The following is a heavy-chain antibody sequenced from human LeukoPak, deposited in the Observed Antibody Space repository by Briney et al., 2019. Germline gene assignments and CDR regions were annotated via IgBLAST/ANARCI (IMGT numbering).Heavy chain of an antibody. D-gene: IGHD3-10*01. CDR2: IKPDGSEK. CDR1: GFTFSSYW. V-gene: IGHV3-7*03. J-gene: IGHJ3*02. Sequence: GGSLRLSCAASGFTFSSYWMSWVRQAPGKGLEWVANIKPDGSEKHYVDSVKGRLTIARDNAKNSLYLQMNSLRAEDTAVYYCARGDYYGSGSYYHDAFDIWGQGTMVTVSS. CDR3: ARGDYYGSGSYYHDAFDI.